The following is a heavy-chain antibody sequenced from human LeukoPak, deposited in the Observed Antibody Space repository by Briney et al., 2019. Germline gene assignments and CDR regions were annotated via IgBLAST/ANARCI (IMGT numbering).Heavy chain of an antibody. Sequence: GGSLRLSCAASGFTFSSYWMSRVRQAPGKGLEWVANIKQDGSEKYYVDSVKGRFTISRDNAKNSLYLQMNSLRAEDTAVYYCARETPCGGDCYHPDYWGQGTLVTVSS. D-gene: IGHD2-21*02. CDR2: IKQDGSEK. V-gene: IGHV3-7*01. CDR1: GFTFSSYW. J-gene: IGHJ4*02. CDR3: ARETPCGGDCYHPDY.